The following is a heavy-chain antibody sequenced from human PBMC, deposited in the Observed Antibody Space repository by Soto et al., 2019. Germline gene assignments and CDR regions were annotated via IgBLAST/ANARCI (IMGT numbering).Heavy chain of an antibody. CDR3: GGGPAACGIRIFGKGGGLEG. D-gene: IGHD3-3*01. J-gene: IGHJ6*01. CDR1: GYTFTSYG. V-gene: IGHV1-18*01. CDR2: ISAYNGNT. Sequence: QVQLVQSGAEVKKPGVSVKVSCKASGYTFTSYGISWVRQAPGQGLEWMGWISAYNGNTNYAQKLQGRVTMTTDTSTRPGYKGVGRLESDGTGGEFCGGGPAACGIRIFGKGGGLEGWGQGNTVTVSS.